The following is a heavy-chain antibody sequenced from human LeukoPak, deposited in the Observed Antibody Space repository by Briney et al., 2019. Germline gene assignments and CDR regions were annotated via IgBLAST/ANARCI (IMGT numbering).Heavy chain of an antibody. J-gene: IGHJ5*02. V-gene: IGHV5-51*01. CDR3: ARLAGGYCSSTSCYMANWFDP. D-gene: IGHD2-2*02. Sequence: GESLKISCKGSGYSFTSYWIGWVRQMPGKGLEWMGIIYPGDSDTRYSPPFQGQVTISADKSISTAYLQWSSLKASDTAMYYCARLAGGYCSSTSCYMANWFDPWGQGTLVTVSS. CDR2: IYPGDSDT. CDR1: GYSFTSYW.